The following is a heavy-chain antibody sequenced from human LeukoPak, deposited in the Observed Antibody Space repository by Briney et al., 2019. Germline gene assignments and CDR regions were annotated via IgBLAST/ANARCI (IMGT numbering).Heavy chain of an antibody. D-gene: IGHD3-3*01. CDR1: GFTFSSYA. CDR2: SGSGGTI. CDR3: AKDFWSGYYPNY. Sequence: PWGSLRLSCAASGFTFSSYAMSWVRQAPGQGLEWVSGSGSGGTIYYADSVKGRFTISRDNSKNTLYLQMNSLRAEDTAVYYCAKDFWSGYYPNYWGQGTLVTVSS. J-gene: IGHJ4*02. V-gene: IGHV3-23*01.